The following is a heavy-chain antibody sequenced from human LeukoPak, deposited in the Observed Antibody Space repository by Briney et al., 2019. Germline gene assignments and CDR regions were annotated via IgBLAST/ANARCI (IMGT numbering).Heavy chain of an antibody. D-gene: IGHD6-19*01. CDR2: IHSGGVNT. Sequence: GGSLRLSCAASGLTFSSYSMNWVRQAPGKGLEWISAIHSGGVNTYFADSVKGRFTISRDDSKNTLYLQMNSLRAEDTAVYYCAKGTHSSGWRHFDYWGQGTLVTVSS. CDR1: GLTFSSYS. J-gene: IGHJ4*02. CDR3: AKGTHSSGWRHFDY. V-gene: IGHV3-23*01.